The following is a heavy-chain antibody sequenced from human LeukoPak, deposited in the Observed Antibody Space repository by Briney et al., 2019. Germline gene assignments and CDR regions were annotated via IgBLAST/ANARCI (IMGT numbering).Heavy chain of an antibody. D-gene: IGHD4-23*01. Sequence: SETLSLTCAVSGGSISSGDYYWSWIRQPPGKGLEWIGYIHYSGSTPYNPSLKSRVTISVDTSKNQFSLKLSSVTAADTAVYYCARGGDYGGKESLAYWGQGTLVTVSS. CDR3: ARGGDYGGKESLAY. V-gene: IGHV4-30-4*01. CDR1: GGSISSGDYY. CDR2: IHYSGST. J-gene: IGHJ4*02.